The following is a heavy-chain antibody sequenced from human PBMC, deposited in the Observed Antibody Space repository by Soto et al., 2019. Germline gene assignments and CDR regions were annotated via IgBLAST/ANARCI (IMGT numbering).Heavy chain of an antibody. CDR3: ARANWYSEY. J-gene: IGHJ4*02. Sequence: NPSETLSLTCTVSGGSISNHYWSWIRQPPGKGLEWIGYIYYNGNTNYNPSLKSRVTMSVDTSKNQISLKLSSVTAADTVVYYCARANWYSEYWGQGTLVTVSS. CDR2: IYYNGNT. V-gene: IGHV4-59*11. D-gene: IGHD7-27*01. CDR1: GGSISNHY.